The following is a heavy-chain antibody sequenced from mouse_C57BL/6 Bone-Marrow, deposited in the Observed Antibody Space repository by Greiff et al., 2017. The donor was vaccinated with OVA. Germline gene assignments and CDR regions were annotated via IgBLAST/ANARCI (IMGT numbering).Heavy chain of an antibody. D-gene: IGHD4-1*01. CDR3: ARWELFDY. Sequence: VQLQQSGPELVKPGASVKISCKASGYAFSSSWMNWVKQRPGKGLEWIGRIYPGDGDTNYNGKFKGKATLTADKSSSTAYMQLSSLTSEDSAVYFCARWELFDYWGQGTTLTVSS. J-gene: IGHJ2*01. CDR2: IYPGDGDT. V-gene: IGHV1-82*01. CDR1: GYAFSSSW.